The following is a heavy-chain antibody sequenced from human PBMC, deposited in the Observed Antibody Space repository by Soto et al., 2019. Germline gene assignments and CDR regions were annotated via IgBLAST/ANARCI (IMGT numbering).Heavy chain of an antibody. CDR2: ISDSGGSS. Sequence: GGSLRLSSAASGFTFSSYAMSWVHQAPGKGLEWVSPISDSGGSSYCEDSVKGRFTISRDNSQNTLYLEMNSLRAEDTAVYYCAINDFWSGGAYYYYYYYMDVWGKGTTVTVSS. J-gene: IGHJ6*03. CDR1: GFTFSSYA. CDR3: AINDFWSGGAYYYYYYYMDV. V-gene: IGHV3-23*01. D-gene: IGHD3-3*01.